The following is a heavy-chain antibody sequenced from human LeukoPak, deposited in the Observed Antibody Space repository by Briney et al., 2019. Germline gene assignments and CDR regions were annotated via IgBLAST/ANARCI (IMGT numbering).Heavy chain of an antibody. CDR2: INPNSGGT. CDR1: EYTFTGYY. J-gene: IGHJ6*03. V-gene: IGHV1-2*02. CDR3: ARGAATGTLWYYYYYMDV. Sequence: VASVKVSCKASEYTFTGYYMHWVRQAPGQGPEWMGWINPNSGGTNYAQKLQGRVTMTRDTSISTAYMELSSLRSDDTAVYYCARGAATGTLWYYYYYMDVWGKGTTVTVSS. D-gene: IGHD6-13*01.